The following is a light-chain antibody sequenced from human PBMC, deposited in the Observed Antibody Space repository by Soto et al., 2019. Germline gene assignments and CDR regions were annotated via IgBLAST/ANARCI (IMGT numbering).Light chain of an antibody. V-gene: IGKV3-11*01. Sequence: EIVLTQSPATLSLSPGERATLSCRASQSVSSYLAWYQQKPGQAPRLLIYDASNRATGIPARFSGSGSGTDFTLTISRLESEDFALYYCHQRQSWLRTFVQGTMV. CDR1: QSVSSY. CDR3: HQRQSWLRT. J-gene: IGKJ1*01. CDR2: DAS.